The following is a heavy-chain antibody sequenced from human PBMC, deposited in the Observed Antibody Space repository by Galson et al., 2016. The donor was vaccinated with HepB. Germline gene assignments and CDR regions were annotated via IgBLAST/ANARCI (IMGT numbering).Heavy chain of an antibody. CDR3: ARGQVPAARGFNWFDP. D-gene: IGHD2-2*01. Sequence: SETLSLTCAVYGVSFRDYYCNWIRQTPGKGLEWIGEINQSGSTNYNPSLKSRVTISVDASKKQFTLKQTSVTAADMALYYCARGQVPAARGFNWFDPWVQGTLVTVSS. J-gene: IGHJ5*02. CDR2: INQSGST. V-gene: IGHV4-34*01. CDR1: GVSFRDYY.